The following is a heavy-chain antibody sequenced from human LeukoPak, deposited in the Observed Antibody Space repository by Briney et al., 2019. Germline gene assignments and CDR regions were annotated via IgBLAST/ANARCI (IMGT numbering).Heavy chain of an antibody. CDR2: IYHSGST. J-gene: IGHJ4*02. D-gene: IGHD3-16*01. CDR3: ARNRSEPLGNGGSFDS. V-gene: IGHV4-38-2*01. CDR1: GYSISSGDY. Sequence: PSETLSLTCAVSGYSISSGDYRGWIRPPPGEGLGWHGSIYHSGSTYYNPSLKRRVTLSVDTSKRTFSLTLSSVTAADTAVYYCARNRSEPLGNGGSFDSWGQGTLVTVSS.